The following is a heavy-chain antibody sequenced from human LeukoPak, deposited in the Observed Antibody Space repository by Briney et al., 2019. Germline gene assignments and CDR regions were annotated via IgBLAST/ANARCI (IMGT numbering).Heavy chain of an antibody. CDR2: IYSGGST. D-gene: IGHD6-13*01. CDR3: ARGVIAAAIGY. J-gene: IGHJ4*02. Sequence: GGSLRLSCAASGFTFAGYALTWVRQAPGKGLEWVSVIYSGGSTYYADSVKGRFTISRDNSKNTLYLQMNSLRAEDTAVYYCARGVIAAAIGYWGQGTLVTVSS. V-gene: IGHV3-53*01. CDR1: GFTFAGYA.